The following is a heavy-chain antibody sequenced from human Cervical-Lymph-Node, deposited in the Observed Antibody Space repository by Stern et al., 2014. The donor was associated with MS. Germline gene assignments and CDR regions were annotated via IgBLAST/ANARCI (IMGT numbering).Heavy chain of an antibody. CDR3: ARGWELTP. CDR1: GYSFTTFG. D-gene: IGHD1-26*01. V-gene: IGHV1-18*01. Sequence: QVQLVQSGVEMKKPGASVKVSCKASGYSFTTFGISWVRQAPGQGLEWMGWINTIIGATNYAQSFQGRVTMTADTSTGTAYMELSSLRSDDTAVYYCARGWELTPWGQGTLVTVSS. CDR2: INTIIGAT. J-gene: IGHJ4*02.